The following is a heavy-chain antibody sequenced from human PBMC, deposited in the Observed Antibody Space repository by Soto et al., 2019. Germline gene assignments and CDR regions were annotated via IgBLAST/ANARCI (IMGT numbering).Heavy chain of an antibody. D-gene: IGHD5-18*01. J-gene: IGHJ4*02. Sequence: SETLSLTCTVSGVSISSGGYYWSWIRQHPGKGLEWIGYIYYSRSTYYNPSLKSRVTISVDTSKNQFSLKLSSVTAADTAVYYCARVTKIQYSYEVWGQGTLVTVSS. CDR3: ARVTKIQYSYEV. CDR1: GVSISSGGYY. V-gene: IGHV4-31*03. CDR2: IYYSRST.